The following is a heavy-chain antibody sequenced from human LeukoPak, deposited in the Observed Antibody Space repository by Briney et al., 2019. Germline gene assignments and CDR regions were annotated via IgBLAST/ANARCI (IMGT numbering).Heavy chain of an antibody. CDR2: IYSGGST. CDR3: AREEGSSGSYWYFDL. J-gene: IGHJ2*01. D-gene: IGHD6-19*01. V-gene: IGHV3-53*01. Sequence: GGSLRLSCAASGFTVSSNYMSWVRQAPGKGLEWVSVIYSGGSTYYADSVKGRFTISRDNSKNTLYLQTNSLRAEDTAVYYCAREEGSSGSYWYFDLWGRGTLVTVSS. CDR1: GFTVSSNY.